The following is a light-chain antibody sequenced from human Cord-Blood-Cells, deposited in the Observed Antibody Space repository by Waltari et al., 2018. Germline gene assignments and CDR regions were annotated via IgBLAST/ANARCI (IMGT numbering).Light chain of an antibody. CDR3: QQRSNWPPRLT. CDR1: QSVSSY. J-gene: IGKJ4*01. V-gene: IGKV3-11*01. CDR2: DAS. Sequence: EIVLTQSPATLSLSPGERATLSCRASQSVSSYLAWYQQKPGQAPRLLIYDASNRATGIPARFSGSGSGTDCTLTISSLEPEEFAVYYCQQRSNWPPRLTFGGGTKVEIK.